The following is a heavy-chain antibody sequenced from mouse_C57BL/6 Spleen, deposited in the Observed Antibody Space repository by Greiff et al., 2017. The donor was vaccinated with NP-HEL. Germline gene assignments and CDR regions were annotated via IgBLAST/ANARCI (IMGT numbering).Heavy chain of an antibody. CDR3: ARTLRFYYAMDY. CDR2: INPNNGGT. D-gene: IGHD2-12*01. J-gene: IGHJ4*01. V-gene: IGHV1-18*01. Sequence: EVQLQQPGAELVKPGASVKMSCKASGYTFTDYNMDWVKQSHGKSLEWIGDINPNNGGTIYNQKFKGKATLTVDKSSSTAYMELRSLTSEDTAVYYCARTLRFYYAMDYWGQGTSVTVSS. CDR1: GYTFTDYN.